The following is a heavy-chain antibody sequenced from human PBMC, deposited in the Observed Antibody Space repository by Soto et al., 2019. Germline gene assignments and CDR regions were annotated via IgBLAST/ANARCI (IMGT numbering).Heavy chain of an antibody. J-gene: IGHJ4*02. D-gene: IGHD2-21*02. CDR1: GYTFTNYY. V-gene: IGHV1-18*04. Sequence: ASVKVSCKASGYTFTNYYMHWLRQAPGQGLEWMGWISAYNGNTNYAQKLQGRVTMTTDTSTSTAYMELRSLRSDDTAVYYCARGGLVVVTATDYWGQGTLVTVSS. CDR3: ARGGLVVVTATDY. CDR2: ISAYNGNT.